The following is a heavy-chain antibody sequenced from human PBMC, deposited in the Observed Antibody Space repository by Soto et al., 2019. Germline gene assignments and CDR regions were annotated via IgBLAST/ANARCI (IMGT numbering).Heavy chain of an antibody. CDR2: IHYSGVT. CDR3: ARGDSGSWYEDS. D-gene: IGHD6-13*01. Sequence: QVQLQESGPGLVTPLQTLSLTCTVSGGSISSGGYYWSWIRQHPGKGLEWIGHIHYSGVTYYNPSLKRRVATSVDTAKNQFSLHLSSVTAADTAVYYCARGDSGSWYEDSWGQGTLVTVSS. V-gene: IGHV4-31*03. J-gene: IGHJ4*02. CDR1: GGSISSGGYY.